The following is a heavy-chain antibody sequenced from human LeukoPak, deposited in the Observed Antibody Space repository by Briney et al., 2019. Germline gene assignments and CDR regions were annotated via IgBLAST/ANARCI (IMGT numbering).Heavy chain of an antibody. V-gene: IGHV3-30*04. J-gene: IGHJ4*02. CDR1: GFTFSSYA. CDR3: ARDAGYSPKTFDY. Sequence: GGSLRLSCAAPGFTFSSYAIHWVRQAPGKGLEWVAVISNDAVKKYYADSVKGRFTISRDNSQNTLYLQMNSLRAEDTSVYYCARDAGYSPKTFDYWGQGILVTVSS. CDR2: ISNDAVKK. D-gene: IGHD5-18*01.